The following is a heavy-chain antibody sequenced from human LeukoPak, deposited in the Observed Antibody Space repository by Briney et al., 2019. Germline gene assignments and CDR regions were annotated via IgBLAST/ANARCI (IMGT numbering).Heavy chain of an antibody. CDR2: IIPIFGIA. J-gene: IGHJ4*02. CDR1: GGTFSSYA. CDR3: AFTPYSSRWPLDY. V-gene: IGHV1-69*04. Sequence: ASVKVSCKASGGTFSSYAISWVRQAPGQGLEWMGRIIPIFGIANYAQKFQGRVTITADKSTSTAYMELSSLRSEDTAVYYCAFTPYSSRWPLDYWGQGTLVTVSS. D-gene: IGHD6-13*01.